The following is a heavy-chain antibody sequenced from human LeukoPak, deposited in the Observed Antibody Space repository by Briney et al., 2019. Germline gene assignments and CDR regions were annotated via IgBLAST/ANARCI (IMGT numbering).Heavy chain of an antibody. D-gene: IGHD3-22*01. CDR1: GFIFSSYA. J-gene: IGHJ4*02. CDR3: ATLRGSSANYPIDF. CDR2: ISGSGANT. Sequence: GGSLRLSCAASGFIFSSYAMSWVRQAPGKGLEWVSSISGSGANTYYADFVKGRFTISRDNSKNTLYLQMNSLRAEDTAVYYCATLRGSSANYPIDFWGQGTLVTVSS. V-gene: IGHV3-23*01.